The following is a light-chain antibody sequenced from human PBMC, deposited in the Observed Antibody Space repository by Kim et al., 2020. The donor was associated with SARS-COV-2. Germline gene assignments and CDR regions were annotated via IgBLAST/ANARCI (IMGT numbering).Light chain of an antibody. CDR3: AAWDDSLNGVV. Sequence: GQRVTISCSGRGSNIGSNTVNWYQPLPGTAPKLLIYSNNQRPLGVPDRFSGSKSGTSASLAISGLQSEDEADYSCAAWDDSLNGVVFGGGTQLTVL. CDR1: GSNIGSNT. J-gene: IGLJ2*01. CDR2: SNN. V-gene: IGLV1-44*01.